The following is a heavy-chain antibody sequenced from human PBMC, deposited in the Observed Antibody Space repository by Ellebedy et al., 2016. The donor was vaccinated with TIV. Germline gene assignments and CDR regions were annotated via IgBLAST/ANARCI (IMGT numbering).Heavy chain of an antibody. D-gene: IGHD2-2*02. V-gene: IGHV5-51*01. J-gene: IGHJ6*02. CDR1: GYSFTSYW. Sequence: GGSLRLXXKGSGYSFTSYWIGWVRQMPGKGLEWMGIIYPGDSDTRYSPSFQGQVTISADKSISTAYLQWSSLKASDTAMYYCATRGSYTILYGMDVWGQGTTVTVSS. CDR3: ATRGSYTILYGMDV. CDR2: IYPGDSDT.